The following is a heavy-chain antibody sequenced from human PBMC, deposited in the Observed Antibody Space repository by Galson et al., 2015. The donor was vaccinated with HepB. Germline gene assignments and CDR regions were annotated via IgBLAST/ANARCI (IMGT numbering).Heavy chain of an antibody. J-gene: IGHJ4*02. V-gene: IGHV4-59*08. Sequence: SETLSLTCSVSQGSINDYYWSWIRQSPGNRLEWIGYIYYNGGTTYNPSLGYRVGMSVDRSINQVSLWLTSVTAADTAVYYCVRHPGRGSVGYAFDLWGQGTLVTVSA. CDR2: IYYNGGT. CDR3: VRHPGRGSVGYAFDL. D-gene: IGHD5-12*01. CDR1: QGSINDYY.